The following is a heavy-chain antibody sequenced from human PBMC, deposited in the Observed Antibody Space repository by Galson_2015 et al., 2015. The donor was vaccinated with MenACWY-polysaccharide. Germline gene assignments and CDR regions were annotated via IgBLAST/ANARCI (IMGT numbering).Heavy chain of an antibody. D-gene: IGHD6-13*01. CDR2: ISYDGSNK. CDR3: AKGAQQLTRSTYYMYV. J-gene: IGHJ6*03. CDR1: GFSFSTYD. Sequence: SLRLSCAAPGFSFSTYDIHWVRQAPGKGLEWVAVISYDGSNKYYADSVKGRFTISRDSSKNTLYLQMNSLRAEDTAVYYCAKGAQQLTRSTYYMYVWRKGTTVTVSS. V-gene: IGHV3-30*18.